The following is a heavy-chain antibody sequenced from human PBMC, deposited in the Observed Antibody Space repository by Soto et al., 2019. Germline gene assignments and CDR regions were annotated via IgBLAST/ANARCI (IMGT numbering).Heavy chain of an antibody. CDR2: ISGSGGST. V-gene: IGHV3-23*01. J-gene: IGHJ3*02. Sequence: EVQLLESGGGLVQPGGSLRLSCAASGFTFSSYAMSWVRQAPGKGLEWVSAISGSGGSTYYADSVKGRFTISRDNSKNTLYLQMNSLRAEDTAVYYCAKDFGQYSSSWGTFDIWGQGTMVTVSS. CDR3: AKDFGQYSSSWGTFDI. D-gene: IGHD6-13*01. CDR1: GFTFSSYA.